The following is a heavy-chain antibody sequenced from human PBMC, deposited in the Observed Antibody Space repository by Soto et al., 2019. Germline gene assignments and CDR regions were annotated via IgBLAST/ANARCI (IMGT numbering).Heavy chain of an antibody. Sequence: TLLLPCSFSGDYISNLDHFWAWLRPPAWQAVQYIGCVYKRATTYYNPSNKNRVAISVDATKSQFSLTVTSVTAADTAVYFCARGQYCLTGRCFPNWFDSWGQGALVTVSS. CDR1: GDYISNLDHF. D-gene: IGHD7-27*01. V-gene: IGHV4-30-4*01. CDR2: VYKRATT. CDR3: ARGQYCLTGRCFPNWFDS. J-gene: IGHJ5*01.